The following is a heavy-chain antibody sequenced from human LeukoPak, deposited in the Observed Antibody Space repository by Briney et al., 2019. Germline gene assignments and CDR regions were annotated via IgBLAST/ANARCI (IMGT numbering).Heavy chain of an antibody. J-gene: IGHJ4*02. D-gene: IGHD2-15*01. CDR1: GGSISSYY. Sequence: SETLSLTCTVSGGSISSYYWSWIRQPPGKGLEWIGYIYYSGSTNYNPSLKSRVTISVDTSKNQFSLKLSSVTAADTAVYYCARQVARVAPQGYWGQGTLVTVSS. V-gene: IGHV4-59*08. CDR2: IYYSGST. CDR3: ARQVARVAPQGY.